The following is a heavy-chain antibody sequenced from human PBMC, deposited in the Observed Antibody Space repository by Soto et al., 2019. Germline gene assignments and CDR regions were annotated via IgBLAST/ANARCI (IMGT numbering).Heavy chain of an antibody. CDR2: IYYSGST. Sequence: SETLSLTCTVSGGSISSGGYYWSLIRQHPGKGLEWIGYIYYSGSTYYNPSLKSRVTISVDTSKNQFSLKLSSVTAADTAVYYCASVYYDFWSGYRYYFDYWGQGTLVTVSS. V-gene: IGHV4-31*03. J-gene: IGHJ4*02. D-gene: IGHD3-3*01. CDR1: GGSISSGGYY. CDR3: ASVYYDFWSGYRYYFDY.